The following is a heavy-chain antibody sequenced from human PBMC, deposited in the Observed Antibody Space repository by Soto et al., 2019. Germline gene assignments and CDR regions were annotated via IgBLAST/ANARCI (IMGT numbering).Heavy chain of an antibody. CDR1: GGSFTSNNW. J-gene: IGHJ4*02. CDR2: IYRTGST. CDR3: ASRAPGTSVVY. D-gene: IGHD1-7*01. V-gene: IGHV4-4*02. Sequence: QVQLQESGPGLVKPSGTLSLTCAVSGGSFTSNNWWTWVRQPPGQGLEWIGEIYRTGSTNYNPSLKSLVTISLDKSENQFSLKVTSVTAEDTAVYYCASRAPGTSVVYLGQGTLVTVSS.